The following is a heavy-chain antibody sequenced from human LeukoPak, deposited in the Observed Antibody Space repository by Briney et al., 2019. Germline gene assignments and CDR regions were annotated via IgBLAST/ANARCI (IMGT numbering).Heavy chain of an antibody. D-gene: IGHD6-13*01. CDR3: AREGIAAARNAFDI. Sequence: SETLPLTCTVSGGSISSYYWSWIRQPPGKGLEWIGYIYYSGSTNYNPSLKSRVTISVDTSKNQFSLKLSSVTAADTAVYYCAREGIAAARNAFDIWGQGTMVTVSS. CDR1: GGSISSYY. J-gene: IGHJ3*02. V-gene: IGHV4-59*01. CDR2: IYYSGST.